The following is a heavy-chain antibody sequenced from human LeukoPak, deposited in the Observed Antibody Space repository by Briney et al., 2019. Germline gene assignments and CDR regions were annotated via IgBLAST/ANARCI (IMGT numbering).Heavy chain of an antibody. J-gene: IGHJ4*02. CDR2: ISGFNT. CDR1: GFAFSNYA. Sequence: GGSLRLSCTTSGFAFSNYAMNWVRQAPGKGPEWVSGISGFNTYYADSVKGRFTIFRDNSKNVLYLQMDRLRAEDTAVYSCSKDVCTSPRCLLYFDSWGQGTLVTVSS. D-gene: IGHD2-8*01. V-gene: IGHV3-23*01. CDR3: SKDVCTSPRCLLYFDS.